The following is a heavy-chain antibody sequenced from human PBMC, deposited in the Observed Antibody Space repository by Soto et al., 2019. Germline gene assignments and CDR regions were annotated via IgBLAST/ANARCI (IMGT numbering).Heavy chain of an antibody. J-gene: IGHJ5*02. Sequence: ASVKVSCKASSYTFTSYGISWVRQAPGQGLEWMGWISAYNGNTNYAQKLQGRVTMTTDTSTSTAYMELRSLRSDDTAVYYCAIDFTSTVVTSPSTNWFDPWGQGTLVTVS. CDR1: SYTFTSYG. CDR3: AIDFTSTVVTSPSTNWFDP. D-gene: IGHD4-17*01. V-gene: IGHV1-18*04. CDR2: ISAYNGNT.